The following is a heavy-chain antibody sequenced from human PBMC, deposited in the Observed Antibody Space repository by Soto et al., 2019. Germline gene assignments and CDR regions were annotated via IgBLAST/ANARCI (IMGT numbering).Heavy chain of an antibody. CDR2: IKSKTDGGTT. CDR1: GFTFSNAW. Sequence: EVQLVESGGGLVKPGGSLRLSCAASGFTFSNAWMSWVRQAPGKGLEWVGRIKSKTDGGTTDYAAPAKGRFTISRDDSTNTLYLQMNSLKTEDTAVYYCTTDIGGPSIADRSYYYGMAVCGQGTTVTVSS. V-gene: IGHV3-15*01. J-gene: IGHJ6*02. D-gene: IGHD6-6*01. CDR3: TTDIGGPSIADRSYYYGMAV.